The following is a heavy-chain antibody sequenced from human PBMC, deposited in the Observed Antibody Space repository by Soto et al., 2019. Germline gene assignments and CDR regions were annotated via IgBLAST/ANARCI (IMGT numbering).Heavy chain of an antibody. V-gene: IGHV4-34*01. J-gene: IGHJ4*02. CDR3: ARGPAGQFPNTYSGYDPLLDY. Sequence: SETLSLTCAVYGGSFSGYYWSWIRQPPGKGLEWIGEINHSGSTNYNPSLKSRVTISVDTSKNQFSLKLSSVTAADTAVYYCARGPAGQFPNTYSGYDPLLDYWGQGTLVTVSS. CDR2: INHSGST. CDR1: GGSFSGYY. D-gene: IGHD5-12*01.